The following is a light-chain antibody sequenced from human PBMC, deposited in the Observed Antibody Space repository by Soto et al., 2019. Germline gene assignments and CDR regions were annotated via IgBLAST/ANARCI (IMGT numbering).Light chain of an antibody. CDR2: GAS. CDR3: HQYNNWPPLT. V-gene: IGKV3-15*01. J-gene: IGKJ4*01. Sequence: DIVMTQSPATLSVSPGERATLSCRASQSVSSNLAWYQQKFGQAPRLLIYGASTRATGIPARFSGSGSGTEFTLTTSSRQSEDFAVYYCHQYNNWPPLTFGGGTKVEIK. CDR1: QSVSSN.